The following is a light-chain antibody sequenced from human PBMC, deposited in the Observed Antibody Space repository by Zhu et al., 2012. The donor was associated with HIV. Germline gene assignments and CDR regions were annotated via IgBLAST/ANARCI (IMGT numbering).Light chain of an antibody. CDR1: QSVSSY. V-gene: IGKV3-20*01. CDR3: RHYGTSPPLT. CDR2: GAS. J-gene: IGKJ4*01. Sequence: EIVMTQSPATLSLSPGERATLSCRASQSVSSYLAWYQQKPGQAPRLLIYGASSRATDIPDRFSGSGSGTDFTLTISRLEPEDFAVYYCRHYGTSPPLTFGGGTKVEIK.